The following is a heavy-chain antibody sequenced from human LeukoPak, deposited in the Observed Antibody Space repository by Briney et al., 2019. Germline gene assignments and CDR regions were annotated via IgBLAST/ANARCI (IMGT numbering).Heavy chain of an antibody. V-gene: IGHV3-33*01. J-gene: IGHJ4*02. D-gene: IGHD3-22*01. CDR2: IWYDGSNK. Sequence: GGSLRLSCAASGFTFRSYGMPWVRQAPGKGLEWVAGIWYDGSNKYYADSVKGRFTISRDNSKNTLYLQMNSLRAEDTAVYYCARDYYDSSGYFDYWGQGTLVTVSS. CDR1: GFTFRSYG. CDR3: ARDYYDSSGYFDY.